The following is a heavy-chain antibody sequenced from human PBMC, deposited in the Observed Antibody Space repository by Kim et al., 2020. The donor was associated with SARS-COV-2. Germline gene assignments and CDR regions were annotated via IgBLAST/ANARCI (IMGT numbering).Heavy chain of an antibody. CDR3: ARDLGTAAGYPDNWFDP. D-gene: IGHD6-13*01. CDR2: IFYSGTT. CDR1: GGSISSYY. J-gene: IGHJ5*02. V-gene: IGHV4-59*01. Sequence: SETLSLTCTVSGGSISSYYWSWIRQPPGKGLEWIGYIFYSGTTNYNPSLKSRVTISVDTSKNQFSLKLSTVTAADTAVYYCARDLGTAAGYPDNWFDPLG.